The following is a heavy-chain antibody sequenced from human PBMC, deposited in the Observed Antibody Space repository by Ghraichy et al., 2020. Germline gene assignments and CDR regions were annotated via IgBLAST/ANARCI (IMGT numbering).Heavy chain of an antibody. D-gene: IGHD5-18*01. V-gene: IGHV3-7*03. J-gene: IGHJ4*02. Sequence: GGSLRLSCATSGFNFKNDWMTWVRQAPGKGLEWVANINGDGKEINYLDSLKGRFTISRDNAQNSLHLQLSSLTVEDTAVYYWARDGDNYAEVANWVQGTLVTVS. CDR3: ARDGDNYAEVAN. CDR2: INGDGKEI. CDR1: GFNFKNDW.